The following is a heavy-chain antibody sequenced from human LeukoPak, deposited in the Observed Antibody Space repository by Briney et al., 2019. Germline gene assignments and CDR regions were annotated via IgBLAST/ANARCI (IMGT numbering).Heavy chain of an antibody. Sequence: ASVKVSCKASGYTFTSYDINWVRQATGQGLEWMGWMNPNSGNTGYAQKFQGRVTMIRNTSISTAYMELSSLRSEDTAVYYCARGGRIVGATIYYYYGMDVWGQGTAVTVSS. CDR3: ARGGRIVGATIYYYYGMDV. J-gene: IGHJ6*02. CDR1: GYTFTSYD. D-gene: IGHD1-26*01. V-gene: IGHV1-8*01. CDR2: MNPNSGNT.